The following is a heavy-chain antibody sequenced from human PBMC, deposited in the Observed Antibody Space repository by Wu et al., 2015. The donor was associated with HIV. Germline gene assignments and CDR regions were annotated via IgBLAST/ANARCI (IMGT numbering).Heavy chain of an antibody. D-gene: IGHD6-19*01. Sequence: QVQLVQSGAEVKKPGASVKVSCKASGYTFTGYYTHWVRQATGQGLEWMGWMNPNSGNTGYAQKFQGRVTMTRNTSISTAYMELSSLRSEDTAVYYCARGPPGQWLNYFDYWGQGTLVTVSS. J-gene: IGHJ4*02. CDR1: GYTFTGYY. CDR2: MNPNSGNT. CDR3: ARGPPGQWLNYFDY. V-gene: IGHV1-8*02.